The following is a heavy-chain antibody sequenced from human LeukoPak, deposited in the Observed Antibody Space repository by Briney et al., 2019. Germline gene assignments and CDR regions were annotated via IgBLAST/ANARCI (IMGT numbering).Heavy chain of an antibody. CDR2: IYHSGST. CDR1: GYSISSGYY. J-gene: IGHJ5*02. V-gene: IGHV4-38-2*01. Sequence: SETLSLTCAVSGYSISSGYYWGWIRQPPGEGLEWIGSIYHSGSTYYNPSLKSRVTISVDTSKNQFSLKLSSVTAADTAVYYCARRGYYYDSSGNNWFDPWGQGTLVTVSS. CDR3: ARRGYYYDSSGNNWFDP. D-gene: IGHD3-22*01.